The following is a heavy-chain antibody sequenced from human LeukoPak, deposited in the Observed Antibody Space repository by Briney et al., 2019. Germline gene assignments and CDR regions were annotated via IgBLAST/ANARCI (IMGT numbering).Heavy chain of an antibody. D-gene: IGHD5-12*01. CDR3: ATYHSGYDSSTYFDY. CDR2: IIPILGIA. V-gene: IGHV1-69*04. Sequence: GSSVKVSCKASGGTFSSYAISWVRQAPGQGLEWMGRIIPILGIANYAQKFQGRVTITADKSTSTAYMELSSLRSEDTAVYYCATYHSGYDSSTYFDYWGQGTLVTVSS. CDR1: GGTFSSYA. J-gene: IGHJ4*02.